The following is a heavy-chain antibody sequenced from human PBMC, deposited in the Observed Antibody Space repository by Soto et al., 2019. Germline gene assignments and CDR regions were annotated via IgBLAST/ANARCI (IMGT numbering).Heavy chain of an antibody. CDR2: ISYDGSNK. V-gene: IGHV3-30-3*01. J-gene: IGHJ4*02. Sequence: VGSLRLSCAASGFTFSSYAMHWVRQAPGKGLEWVAVISYDGSNKYYADSVKGRFTISRDNSKNTLYLQMNSLRAEDTAVYYCARVPPLLDWGQGTLVTVSS. D-gene: IGHD3-16*01. CDR3: ARVPPLLD. CDR1: GFTFSSYA.